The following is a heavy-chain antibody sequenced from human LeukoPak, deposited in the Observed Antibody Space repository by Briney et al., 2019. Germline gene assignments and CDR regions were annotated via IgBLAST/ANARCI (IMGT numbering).Heavy chain of an antibody. CDR1: GYSFTSYW. CDR3: ARSLMELPSGAFDI. D-gene: IGHD1-7*01. J-gene: IGHJ3*02. CDR2: IYPGDSDT. V-gene: IGHV5-51*01. Sequence: GESLKISCKGSGYSFTSYWIGWGRQLPGKGLEGRGIIYPGDSDTRYSPSFQGQVTISADKSISTAYLQWSSLKASDTAMYYCARSLMELPSGAFDIWGQGTMVTVSS.